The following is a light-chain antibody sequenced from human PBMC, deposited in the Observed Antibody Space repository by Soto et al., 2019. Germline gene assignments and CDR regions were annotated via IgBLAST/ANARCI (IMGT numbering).Light chain of an antibody. V-gene: IGKV4-1*01. CDR3: HQHYDTPT. Sequence: DIVMTQSPDSLAVSLGERAAISCKSSQSILSPSNNKSYLAWYQQKPGLPPRLLIFWSSTRESGVPDRFHGSGSGTDFTLTISSVQAEDVAFYHCHQHYDTPTFDQGTRLEIK. CDR1: QSILSPSNNKSY. CDR2: WSS. J-gene: IGKJ5*01.